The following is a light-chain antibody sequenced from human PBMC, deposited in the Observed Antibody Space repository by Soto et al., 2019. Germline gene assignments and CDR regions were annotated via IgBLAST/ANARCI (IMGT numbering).Light chain of an antibody. CDR2: EAS. J-gene: IGKJ1*01. CDR3: QQRYNWPWT. Sequence: EIVLTQSPATLSLSPGEGAALSCRASQSVRNFFAWYQQKPGQAPRLLIYEASRRPTGVPARFSGRGSGTDFSLVISSLEPEDFGIYYCQQRYNWPWTFGPGTKVDIK. CDR1: QSVRNF. V-gene: IGKV3-11*01.